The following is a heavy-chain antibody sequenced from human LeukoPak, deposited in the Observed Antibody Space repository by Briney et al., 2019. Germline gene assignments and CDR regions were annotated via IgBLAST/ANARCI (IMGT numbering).Heavy chain of an antibody. CDR2: ITSDGGST. D-gene: IGHD5-18*01. CDR3: ARDRRGYSYGFDY. V-gene: IGHV3-74*01. J-gene: IGHJ4*02. CDR1: GFTFSSYW. Sequence: GGSLRLSCAASGFTFSSYWMHWLRQSTGKGLAWVSRITSDGGSTSYADSVKGRFTIPRDNAKNTLYLQMNSLRAEDTAVYYCARDRRGYSYGFDYWGQGTLVTVSS.